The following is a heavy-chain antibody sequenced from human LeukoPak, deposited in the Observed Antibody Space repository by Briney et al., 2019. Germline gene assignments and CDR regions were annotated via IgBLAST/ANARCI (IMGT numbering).Heavy chain of an antibody. CDR2: ISSNGGST. CDR3: ARVLGGSGSYSYFDY. V-gene: IGHV3-64*01. Sequence: GGSLRLSCAASGFTFSSYAMHWVRQAPGKGLEYVSAISSNGGSTYYANSVKGRFTISRDNSKNSLFLQMNSLRAEDTAVYYCARVLGGSGSYSYFDYWGQGTLVTVSS. D-gene: IGHD3-10*01. J-gene: IGHJ4*02. CDR1: GFTFSSYA.